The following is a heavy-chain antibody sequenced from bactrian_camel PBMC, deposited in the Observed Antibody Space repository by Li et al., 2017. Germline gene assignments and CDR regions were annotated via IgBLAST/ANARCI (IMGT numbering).Heavy chain of an antibody. Sequence: VQLVESGGGSVQAGGSLRLSCVASGDRMSSYYTTWFRQAPGKEREGIATITSVSNTRYADSVKGRFTISQDKDDNTLYLEMNSLAPEDTAMYYCAGSFGSTGHCYTLYNWAFGYWGQGTQVTVS. J-gene: IGHJ6*01. D-gene: IGHD2*01. V-gene: IGHV3S53*01. CDR2: ITSVSNT. CDR1: GDRMSSYY. CDR3: AGSFGSTGHCYTLYNWAFGY.